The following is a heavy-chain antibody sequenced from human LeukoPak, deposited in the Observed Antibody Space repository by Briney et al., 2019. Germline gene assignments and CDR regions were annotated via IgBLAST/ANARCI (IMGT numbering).Heavy chain of an antibody. Sequence: GGSLRLSCAASGFTFSSSAMSWVRQAPGKGLEWVSAISNNGGYTYYADSVQGRFTISRDNSKNTLYLEMSSLRVEDTAIYYCAKWPEGAMDYFDYWGQGTLVTVSS. CDR2: ISNNGGYT. CDR3: AKWPEGAMDYFDY. V-gene: IGHV3-23*01. CDR1: GFTFSSSA. D-gene: IGHD3-16*01. J-gene: IGHJ4*02.